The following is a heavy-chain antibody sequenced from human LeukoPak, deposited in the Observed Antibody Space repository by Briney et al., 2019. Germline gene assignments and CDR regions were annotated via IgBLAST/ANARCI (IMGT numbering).Heavy chain of an antibody. CDR3: ARQDGYNGEGFDY. Sequence: SETLSLTCAVYGGSFSGYYWSWIRQPPGKGLEWIGEINHSGSTNYNPSLKSRVTISVDTSKNQFSLKLSSVTAADTAVYYCARQDGYNGEGFDYWGQGTLVTVSS. J-gene: IGHJ4*02. CDR2: INHSGST. V-gene: IGHV4-34*01. CDR1: GGSFSGYY. D-gene: IGHD5-24*01.